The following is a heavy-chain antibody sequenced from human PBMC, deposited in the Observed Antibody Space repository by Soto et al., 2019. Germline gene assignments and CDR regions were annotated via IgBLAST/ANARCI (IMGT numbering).Heavy chain of an antibody. CDR2: IIPILGIA. D-gene: IGHD4-4*01. CDR1: GATFSSYT. V-gene: IGHV1-69*02. Sequence: SVKDYCKPSGATFSSYTISWVRQAPGQGLEWMGRIIPILGIANYAQKIQGRVTITADKSTRTAYMELCSLRSEDTAVYYCARYGPIQYRPFYYYYDMDVWGKGTLVTFCS. CDR3: ARYGPIQYRPFYYYYDMDV. J-gene: IGHJ6*03.